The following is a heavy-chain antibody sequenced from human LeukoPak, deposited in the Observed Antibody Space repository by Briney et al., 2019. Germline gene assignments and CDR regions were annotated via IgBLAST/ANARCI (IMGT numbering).Heavy chain of an antibody. J-gene: IGHJ4*02. Sequence: ASVKVSCKASGYTFTSYGISWGRQAPGQGLEWMGWISVYNGNTNYAQKLQGRVTMTTDTSTSTAYMELRSLRSDDTAVYCCARSRYYYDSSGYYYFDYWGQGTLVTVSS. CDR1: GYTFTSYG. V-gene: IGHV1-18*01. D-gene: IGHD3-22*01. CDR3: ARSRYYYDSSGYYYFDY. CDR2: ISVYNGNT.